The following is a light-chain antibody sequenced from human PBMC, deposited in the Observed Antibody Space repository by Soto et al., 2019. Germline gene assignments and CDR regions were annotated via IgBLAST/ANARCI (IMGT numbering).Light chain of an antibody. V-gene: IGKV1-5*02. CDR2: AAS. Sequence: IQMTQSPSTLSSSVGDRGILIWRASQSISSWLAWYPRKPGKAPKRLIDAASSLQSGVRLRFSGRGSGTDFTLSISNLQAEDFATYYCQQYNSYSFGQGTKVEI. CDR1: QSISSW. J-gene: IGKJ1*01. CDR3: QQYNSYS.